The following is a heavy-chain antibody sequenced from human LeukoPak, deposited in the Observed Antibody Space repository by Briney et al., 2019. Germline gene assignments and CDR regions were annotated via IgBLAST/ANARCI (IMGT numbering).Heavy chain of an antibody. V-gene: IGHV3-48*01. J-gene: IGHJ5*02. D-gene: IGHD3-10*01. CDR3: ARSGEYYPNWFDP. Sequence: GGSLRLSCAASGFSFSSYSMNWVRQAPGKGLEWVSYISSSRSTIYYADSVKGRFTISRDNAKNTLYLQMNSLRAEDTAVYYCARSGEYYPNWFDPWGQGTLVTVSS. CDR1: GFSFSSYS. CDR2: ISSSRSTI.